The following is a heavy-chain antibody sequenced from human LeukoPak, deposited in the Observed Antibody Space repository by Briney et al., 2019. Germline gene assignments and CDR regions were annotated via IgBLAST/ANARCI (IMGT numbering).Heavy chain of an antibody. V-gene: IGHV1-69*05. J-gene: IGHJ4*02. Sequence: GASVKVSCKASGGTFSSYAISWVRQAPGQRLEWMGGIIPIFGTANYAQKFQGRVTITTDESTSTAYMELSSLRSEDTAVYYCARANIVLMVYAPLGYWGQGTLVTVSS. D-gene: IGHD2-8*01. CDR1: GGTFSSYA. CDR2: IIPIFGTA. CDR3: ARANIVLMVYAPLGY.